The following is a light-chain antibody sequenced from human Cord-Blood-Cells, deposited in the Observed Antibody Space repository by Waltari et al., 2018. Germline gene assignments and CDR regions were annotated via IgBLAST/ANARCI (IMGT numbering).Light chain of an antibody. CDR1: QSLLHSNGYNY. Sequence: DIVMTQSPLSLPVTPGEPASISCRSSQSLLHSNGYNYLDWYLQKPGQSPQLLIYLGSNRASGVPDRFSGSGSGTDFTLKISRVEAEDVEVYYCMQALQTPHFGQGTRLEIK. CDR2: LGS. CDR3: MQALQTPH. J-gene: IGKJ5*01. V-gene: IGKV2-28*01.